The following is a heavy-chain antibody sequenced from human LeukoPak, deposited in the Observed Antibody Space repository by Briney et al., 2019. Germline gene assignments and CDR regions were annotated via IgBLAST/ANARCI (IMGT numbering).Heavy chain of an antibody. CDR2: ISSSSSTI. CDR3: ARDGGPVGKRPYYFDY. V-gene: IGHV3-48*02. D-gene: IGHD7-27*01. CDR1: RFTFSSYS. J-gene: IGHJ4*02. Sequence: GGSLRLSCAASRFTFSSYSMDWVRQAPGKGLEWVSYISSSSSTIYYADSVKGRFTISRDNAKNSLYLQMNSLRDEDTAVYYCARDGGPVGKRPYYFDYWGQGTLVTVSS.